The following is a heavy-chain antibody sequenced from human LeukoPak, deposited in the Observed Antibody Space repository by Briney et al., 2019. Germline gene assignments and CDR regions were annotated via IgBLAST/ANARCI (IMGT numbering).Heavy chain of an antibody. CDR2: INPSGGST. V-gene: IGHV1-46*01. Sequence: ASVKVSCKASGYTFTSYYMHWVRQAPGQGLEWMGIINPSGGSTSYAQKFQGRVTMTRDTSTSTVYMELSSLRSEDTAVYYCARDPTAADTYYYYYHGMDVWGQGTTVTVSS. J-gene: IGHJ6*02. D-gene: IGHD6-13*01. CDR3: ARDPTAADTYYYYYHGMDV. CDR1: GYTFTSYY.